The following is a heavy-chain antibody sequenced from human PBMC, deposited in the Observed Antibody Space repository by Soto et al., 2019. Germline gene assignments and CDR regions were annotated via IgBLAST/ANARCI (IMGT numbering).Heavy chain of an antibody. CDR1: GYSFTSYW. Sequence: PGESLKISCKGSGYSFTSYWIGWVRQMPGKGLEWMGIIYPGDSDTRYSPSFQGQVTISADKSISTAYLQWSSLKASDTAMYYCARLNSDGLHFYGMDVWAQGTTVTLSS. J-gene: IGHJ6*02. CDR2: IYPGDSDT. CDR3: ARLNSDGLHFYGMDV. D-gene: IGHD1-26*01. V-gene: IGHV5-51*01.